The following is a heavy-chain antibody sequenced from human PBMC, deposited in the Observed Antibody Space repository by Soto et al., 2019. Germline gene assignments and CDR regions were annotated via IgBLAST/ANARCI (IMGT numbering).Heavy chain of an antibody. Sequence: GGPLRVSCAATGFTFSNAWMNWGRQATGKGLEWVGRIKSKTDGGTTDYAAPVKGRFTISRDDSKNTLYLQMNSLKTEDTAVYYCTTDAFSSSWYTGTDYWGQGNLVTVSS. CDR3: TTDAFSSSWYTGTDY. V-gene: IGHV3-15*07. J-gene: IGHJ4*02. CDR1: GFTFSNAW. D-gene: IGHD6-13*01. CDR2: IKSKTDGGTT.